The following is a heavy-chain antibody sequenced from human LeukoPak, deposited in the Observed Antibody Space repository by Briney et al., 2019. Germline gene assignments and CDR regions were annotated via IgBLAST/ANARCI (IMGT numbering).Heavy chain of an antibody. CDR3: ARNYYDTNGYYSGFDY. V-gene: IGHV4-4*07. CDR2: IYSSGSA. Sequence: SETLSLTCIVSGGSISSYYWNWIRQPAGKGLEWIGRIYSSGSANYNPSLKSQVSMSVDTSKNQFSLKLSSVTAADTAMYYCARNYYDTNGYYSGFDYWGQGTLVTVSS. D-gene: IGHD3-22*01. CDR1: GGSISSYY. J-gene: IGHJ4*02.